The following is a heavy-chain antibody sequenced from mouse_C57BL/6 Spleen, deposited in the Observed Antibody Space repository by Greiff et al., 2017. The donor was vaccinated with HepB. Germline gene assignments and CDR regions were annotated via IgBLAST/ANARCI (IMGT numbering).Heavy chain of an antibody. Sequence: EVQLVESGAELVKPGASVKLSCTASGFNIKDYYMHWVKQRTEQGLEWIGRIDPEDGETKYAPKFQGKATITADTSANTAYLQLSSLTSEDTAVYYCASGDYGSSYPYYAMDYWGQGTSVTVSS. CDR3: ASGDYGSSYPYYAMDY. CDR1: GFNIKDYY. D-gene: IGHD1-1*01. CDR2: IDPEDGET. V-gene: IGHV14-2*01. J-gene: IGHJ4*01.